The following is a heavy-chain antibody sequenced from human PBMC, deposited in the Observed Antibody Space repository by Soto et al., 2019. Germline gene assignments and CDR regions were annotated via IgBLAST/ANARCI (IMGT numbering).Heavy chain of an antibody. J-gene: IGHJ6*04. CDR3: ASSRLLSDNCSGGSCDLHYYYSYGMEV. V-gene: IGHV1-18*04. D-gene: IGHD2-15*01. CDR2: ISAYNGNT. CDR1: VYPLTMYG. Sequence: ASVKVSCKASVYPLTMYGINCLLHAPGLDLKWMGCISAYNGNTNYAQQLQCRVTMTTDTSTSTAYMELRSLRSDDTAVYYCASSRLLSDNCSGGSCDLHYYYSYGMEVWGKGITVTF.